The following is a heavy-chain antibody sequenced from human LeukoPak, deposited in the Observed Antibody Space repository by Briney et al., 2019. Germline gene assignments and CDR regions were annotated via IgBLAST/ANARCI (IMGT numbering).Heavy chain of an antibody. Sequence: SSETLSLTCTVSGGSISSGDYYWSWIRQPPGKGLEWIGYIYYSGSTYYNPSLKSRVTISVDTSKNQFSLKLSSVTAADTAVYYCARAPYSSSWYGFGYWGQGTLVTVSS. CDR2: IYYSGST. V-gene: IGHV4-30-4*08. D-gene: IGHD6-13*01. CDR1: GGSISSGDYY. CDR3: ARAPYSSSWYGFGY. J-gene: IGHJ4*02.